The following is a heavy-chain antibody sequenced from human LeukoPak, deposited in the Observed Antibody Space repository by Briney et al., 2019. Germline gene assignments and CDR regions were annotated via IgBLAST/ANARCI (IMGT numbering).Heavy chain of an antibody. J-gene: IGHJ4*02. CDR2: ISYDGSNK. V-gene: IGHV3-30-3*01. CDR3: ARDESDSSGWYDY. CDR1: GFTFSSYA. Sequence: GRTLRLSCAASGFTFSSYAMHWVRQAPGKGLEWVAVISYDGSNKYYADSVKGRFTISRDNSKNTLYLQMNSLRAEDTAVYYCARDESDSSGWYDYWGQGTLVTVSS. D-gene: IGHD6-19*01.